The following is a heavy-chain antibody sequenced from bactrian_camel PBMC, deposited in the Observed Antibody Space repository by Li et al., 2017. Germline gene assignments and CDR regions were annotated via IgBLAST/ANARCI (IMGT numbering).Heavy chain of an antibody. CDR3: AAAKYGYPWTVPLQSDAYNY. Sequence: VQLVESGGGSVQVGGSLRLSCEVSGDMSSRYCMGWFRQGSGKEREGVANIDDLGATNYADSVKGRFTISKDNAKNTVFLQMNNLQPEDTSMYYCAAAKYGYPWTVPLQSDAYNYWGQGTQVTVS. CDR2: IDDLGAT. D-gene: IGHD6*01. CDR1: GDMSSRYC. V-gene: IGHV3S53*01. J-gene: IGHJ4*01.